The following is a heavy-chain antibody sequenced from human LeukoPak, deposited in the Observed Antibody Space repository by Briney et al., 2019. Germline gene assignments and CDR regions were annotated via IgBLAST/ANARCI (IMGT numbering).Heavy chain of an antibody. CDR3: ARGGDSSGYEGRFDP. J-gene: IGHJ5*02. Sequence: SQTLSLTCAVSGGSISRSGYSWSWIRQPPGKGLDWIAYIYCTGSTYHNPSLKSRVTISLDTSKNQFSLKLTSVTAADTAVYYCARGGDSSGYEGRFDPWGQGTLVTVSS. D-gene: IGHD3-22*01. V-gene: IGHV4-30-4*07. CDR2: IYCTGST. CDR1: GGSISRSGYS.